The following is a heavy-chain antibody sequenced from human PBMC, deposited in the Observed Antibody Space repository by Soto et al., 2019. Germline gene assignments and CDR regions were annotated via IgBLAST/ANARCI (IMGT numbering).Heavy chain of an antibody. CDR2: ISYDGSNK. J-gene: IGHJ4*02. Sequence: QVQLVESGGGVVQPGRSLRLSCAASGFTFSSYGMHWVRQAPGKGLEWVAVISYDGSNKYYADSVKGRFTISRDNSKNTLYLQMNSLRAEDTAVYYCAKGYKVTTMVNLFDYWGQGTLVTVSS. D-gene: IGHD4-17*01. CDR3: AKGYKVTTMVNLFDY. V-gene: IGHV3-30*18. CDR1: GFTFSSYG.